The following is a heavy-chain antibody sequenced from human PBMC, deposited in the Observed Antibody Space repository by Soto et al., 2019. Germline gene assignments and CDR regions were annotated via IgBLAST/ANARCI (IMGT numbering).Heavy chain of an antibody. CDR2: IIPILGIA. CDR3: ARMGPTYSSGWSSYLDY. CDR1: GGTFSSYT. D-gene: IGHD6-19*01. V-gene: IGHV1-69*02. Sequence: SVKVSCKASGGTFSSYTISWVRQAPGQGLEWMGRIIPILGIANYAQKFQGRVTITADKSTSTAYMELSSLRSEDTAVYYCARMGPTYSSGWSSYLDYWGQGTLVTVS. J-gene: IGHJ4*02.